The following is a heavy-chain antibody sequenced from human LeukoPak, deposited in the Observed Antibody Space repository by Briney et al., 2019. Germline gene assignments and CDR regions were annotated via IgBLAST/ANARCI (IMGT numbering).Heavy chain of an antibody. Sequence: PGGSLRLSCAVSGFSFGSYSMNWVRQAPGKGLEWVSSITSSGSYINYADSVKGRFTTSRDNAKNSLYLQMNSLRAEDTAVYCCARKGYYDSGTFDIWGQGTMVTVSS. V-gene: IGHV3-21*01. CDR2: ITSSGSYI. D-gene: IGHD3-22*01. J-gene: IGHJ3*02. CDR1: GFSFGSYS. CDR3: ARKGYYDSGTFDI.